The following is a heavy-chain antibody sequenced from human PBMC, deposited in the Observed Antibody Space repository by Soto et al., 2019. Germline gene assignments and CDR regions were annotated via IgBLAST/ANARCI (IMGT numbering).Heavy chain of an antibody. D-gene: IGHD3-10*01. J-gene: IGHJ5*02. CDR3: ARSRITMVRGVPTPNNWFDP. CDR2: INPNSGST. Sequence: GASVKVSCKASGYTFTGYYMHWVRQAPGQGLEWMGWINPNSGSTNYAQKFQGWVTMTRDTSISTVYMELSSLRSEDTAVYYCARSRITMVRGVPTPNNWFDPWGQGTLVTVSS. CDR1: GYTFTGYY. V-gene: IGHV1-2*04.